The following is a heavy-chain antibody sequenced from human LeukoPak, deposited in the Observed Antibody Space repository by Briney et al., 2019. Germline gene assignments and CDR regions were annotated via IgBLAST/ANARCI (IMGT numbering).Heavy chain of an antibody. D-gene: IGHD3-22*01. CDR2: IYHSGST. J-gene: IGHJ3*02. V-gene: IGHV4-38-2*02. Sequence: PSETLSLTCTVSGYSISSGYFWGWIRQPPGKELEWIGSIYHSGSTSYNPSLKSRVTISVDTSKNQFSLKLSSVTAADTAVYYCARDPATYSYDSSGIWDAFDIWGRGTMVTVSS. CDR3: ARDPATYSYDSSGIWDAFDI. CDR1: GYSISSGYF.